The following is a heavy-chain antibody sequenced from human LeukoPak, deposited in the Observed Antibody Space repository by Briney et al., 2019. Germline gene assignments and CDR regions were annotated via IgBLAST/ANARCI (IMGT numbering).Heavy chain of an antibody. CDR3: RSVDTAMVDDYYFDY. CDR1: GFTVRSNY. V-gene: IGHV3-53*04. CDR2: IYSGGST. J-gene: IGHJ4*02. Sequence: PGGSLRLSCSASGFTVRSNYISWVRQAPGKGLEWVSVIYSGGSTYYADSVKGRFTISRHKSKNTLYLQMNNLRAEDTAVYYCRSVDTAMVDDYYFDYWGQGTLVTVSS. D-gene: IGHD5-18*01.